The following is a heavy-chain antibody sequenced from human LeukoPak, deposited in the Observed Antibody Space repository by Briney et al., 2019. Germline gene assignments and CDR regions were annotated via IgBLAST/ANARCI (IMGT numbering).Heavy chain of an antibody. Sequence: GGSLRLSCTVSGFTFGDYAMSWVRQAPGKGLEWVAVIWYDGSNKYYADSVKGRFTISRDNSKNTLYLQMNSLRAEDTAVYYCARGDYYGSRGDYWGQGTLVTVSS. V-gene: IGHV3-33*01. CDR3: ARGDYYGSRGDY. CDR2: IWYDGSNK. D-gene: IGHD3-10*01. CDR1: GFTFGDYA. J-gene: IGHJ4*02.